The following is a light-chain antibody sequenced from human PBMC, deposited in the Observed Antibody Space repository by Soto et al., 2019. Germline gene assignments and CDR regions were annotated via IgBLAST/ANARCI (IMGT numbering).Light chain of an antibody. CDR2: DVT. CDR1: SSDVGAYNF. V-gene: IGLV2-11*01. J-gene: IGLJ7*01. Sequence: QSALTQPRSVSGSPGQSVTISCTGTSSDVGAYNFVSWYQHHPGKAPKLIIYDVTGRPSGVPDRFSGYKSGNSASLTISGLQAEDEADYYCCSYAGIYSWVFGGGTQLTVL. CDR3: CSYAGIYSWV.